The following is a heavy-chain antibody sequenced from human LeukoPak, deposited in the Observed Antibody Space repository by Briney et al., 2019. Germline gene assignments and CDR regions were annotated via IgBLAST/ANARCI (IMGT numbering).Heavy chain of an antibody. CDR2: VYASATT. J-gene: IGHJ5*01. CDR1: GASISTYF. V-gene: IGHV4-4*07. D-gene: IGHD2-21*01. CDR3: AKTHCGGGSCDKFDS. Sequence: PSETLSLTCTVSGASISTYFWSWIRQPAGKRMEWIGRVYASATTYYNPSLRSRGTLSIDTSNNQFSLSMNSVTAADKAVHYCAKTHCGGGSCDKFDSWGQGILVTVSS.